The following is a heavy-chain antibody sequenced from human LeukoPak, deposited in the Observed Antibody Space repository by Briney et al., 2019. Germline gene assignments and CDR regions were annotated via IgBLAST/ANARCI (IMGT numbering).Heavy chain of an antibody. CDR2: IIPIFGTA. CDR3: AREGAVAGTNAFDI. J-gene: IGHJ3*02. CDR1: GGTFSSYA. D-gene: IGHD6-19*01. V-gene: IGHV1-69*13. Sequence: SVTVSCKASGGTFSSYAISWVRQAPGQGLEWMGGIIPIFGTANYAQKFQGRVTITADESTSTAYMELSSLRSEDTAVYYCAREGAVAGTNAFDIWGQGTMVTVSS.